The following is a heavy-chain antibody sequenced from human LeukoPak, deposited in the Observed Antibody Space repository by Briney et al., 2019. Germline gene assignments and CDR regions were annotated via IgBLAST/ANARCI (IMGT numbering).Heavy chain of an antibody. J-gene: IGHJ4*02. D-gene: IGHD5-18*01. CDR3: ATHSRGYSYGYVGPLYYFDY. Sequence: SETLSLTCTVSGGSISSSSYYWGWIRQPPGKGLEWIGSIYYSGSTYYNPSLKSRVTISVDTSKNQFSLKLSSVTAADTAVYYCATHSRGYSYGYVGPLYYFDYWGQGTLVTVSS. V-gene: IGHV4-39*01. CDR1: GGSISSSSYY. CDR2: IYYSGST.